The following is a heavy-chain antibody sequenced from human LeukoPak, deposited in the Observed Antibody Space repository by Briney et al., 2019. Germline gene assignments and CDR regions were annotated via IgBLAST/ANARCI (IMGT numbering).Heavy chain of an antibody. CDR1: GYTFTSYD. D-gene: IGHD3-22*01. V-gene: IGHV1-8*01. CDR3: ARKSYYYGSSGPKGDAFDI. Sequence: ASVKVSCKASGYTFTSYDINWVRQATGQGLEWMGWMNPNSGNTGYAQKFQGRVTMTRNTSISTAYMELSSLRSEDTAVYYCARKSYYYGSSGPKGDAFDIWGQGTMVTVSS. CDR2: MNPNSGNT. J-gene: IGHJ3*02.